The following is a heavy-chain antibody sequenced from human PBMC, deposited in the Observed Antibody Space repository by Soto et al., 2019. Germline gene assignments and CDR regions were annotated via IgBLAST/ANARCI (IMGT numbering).Heavy chain of an antibody. CDR1: GFTFSSYA. CDR2: ISGSGGST. J-gene: IGHJ4*02. Sequence: HPGGSLRLSCAASGFTFSSYAMSWVRQAPGKGLEWVSTISGSGGSTYYADSVKGRFTISRDNSKNTLYLQMNSLRAEDTAVYYCAKDQPPSFSIAVAGVDYWGQGTLVTVSS. D-gene: IGHD6-19*01. V-gene: IGHV3-23*01. CDR3: AKDQPPSFSIAVAGVDY.